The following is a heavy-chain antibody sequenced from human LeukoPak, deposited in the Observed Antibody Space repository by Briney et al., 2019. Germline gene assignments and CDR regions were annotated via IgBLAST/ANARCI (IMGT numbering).Heavy chain of an antibody. CDR2: IDTDGSGT. CDR1: GFTFSNYW. J-gene: IGHJ6*02. V-gene: IGHV3-74*01. D-gene: IGHD3-3*02. Sequence: GGSLRLSCAASGFTFSNYWVHWDRQAPGKGLVWVSRIDTDGSGTNYADSVKGRFTISRDNAKNTLYLQMNSLRAEDTAVYYCARGSIPTYYYAMDVWGQGTTVTVSS. CDR3: ARGSIPTYYYAMDV.